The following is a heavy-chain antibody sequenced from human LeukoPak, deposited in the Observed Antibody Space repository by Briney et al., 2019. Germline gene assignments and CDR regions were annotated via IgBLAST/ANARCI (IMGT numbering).Heavy chain of an antibody. D-gene: IGHD3-10*01. V-gene: IGHV1-8*01. J-gene: IGHJ4*02. CDR1: GYTFTSYD. Sequence: ASVKVSCKASGYTFTSYDINWVRQATGQGLEWMGWMNPNSGNTGYAQKFQGRVTMTRNTSISTAYMELSSLRSEDTAVYYCASEVFGSGSYYAPSLVDYWGQGTLVTVSS. CDR3: ASEVFGSGSYYAPSLVDY. CDR2: MNPNSGNT.